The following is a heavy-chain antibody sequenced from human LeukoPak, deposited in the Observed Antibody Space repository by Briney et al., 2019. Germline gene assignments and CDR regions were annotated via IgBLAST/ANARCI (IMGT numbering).Heavy chain of an antibody. CDR2: IGTTGDT. CDR1: GFIFSDFD. Sequence: PGGSLRLSCAASGFIFSDFDMHWVRQVTGKGLEWVSAIGTTGDTYYPGSVKGRFTISRENAKNSLYLQMNSLRAEDTAVYYCARVLPPRYSGSRTGGYYFDYWGQGTLVTVSS. J-gene: IGHJ4*02. V-gene: IGHV3-13*04. D-gene: IGHD1-26*01. CDR3: ARVLPPRYSGSRTGGYYFDY.